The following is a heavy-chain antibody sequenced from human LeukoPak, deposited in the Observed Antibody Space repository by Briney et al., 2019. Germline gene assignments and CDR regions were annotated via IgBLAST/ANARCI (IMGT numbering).Heavy chain of an antibody. CDR1: GGSISSYY. D-gene: IGHD6-13*01. V-gene: IGHV4-59*01. CDR3: ARGLYSSSWYLFDY. CDR2: IYYSGST. J-gene: IGHJ4*02. Sequence: SETLSLTCTVSGGSISSYYWSWIRQPPGKGLEWIGYIYYSGSTNYNPSLKSRVTISVVTSKTQFSLKLSSVTAADTAVYYCARGLYSSSWYLFDYWGQGTLVTVSS.